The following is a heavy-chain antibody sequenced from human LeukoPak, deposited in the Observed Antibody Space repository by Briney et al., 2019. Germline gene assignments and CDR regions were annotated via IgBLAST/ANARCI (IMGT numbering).Heavy chain of an antibody. D-gene: IGHD3-22*01. Sequence: GGSLRLSCAASGFTFSSYAMSWVRQAPGKGLEWVSAISGSGGSTYYAGSVKGRFTISRDNSKNTLYLQMNSLRAEDTAVYYCAKVGDSSGYYYYFDYWGQGTLVTVSS. CDR2: ISGSGGST. CDR1: GFTFSSYA. J-gene: IGHJ4*02. CDR3: AKVGDSSGYYYYFDY. V-gene: IGHV3-23*01.